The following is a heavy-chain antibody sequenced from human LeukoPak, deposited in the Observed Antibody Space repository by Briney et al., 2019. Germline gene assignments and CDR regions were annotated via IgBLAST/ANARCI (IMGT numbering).Heavy chain of an antibody. CDR1: GESISGFY. V-gene: IGHV4-59*12. CDR3: ARDSGYGDYVGNP. CDR2: IYYSGST. D-gene: IGHD4-17*01. J-gene: IGHJ5*02. Sequence: SETLSLTCTVSGESISGFYWTWIRQPPGKGLEWIGYIYYSGSTNYNPSLKSRVTISVDTSKNQFSLKLSSVTAADTAVYYCARDSGYGDYVGNPWGQGTLVTVSS.